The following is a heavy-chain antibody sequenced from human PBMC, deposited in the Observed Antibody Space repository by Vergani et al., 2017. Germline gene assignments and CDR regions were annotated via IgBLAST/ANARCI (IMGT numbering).Heavy chain of an antibody. Sequence: QVQLQESGPGLVKLSETLSLTCTVSGGSISSYYWSWIRQPPGKGLEWIGYIYYSGSTNYNPSLKSRVTISVDTSKNQCSLKLSSVTAADTAVYYCARGDIVVVPAAMGGAPDAFDIWGQGTMVTVSS. D-gene: IGHD2-2*01. V-gene: IGHV4-59*01. CDR3: ARGDIVVVPAAMGGAPDAFDI. CDR1: GGSISSYY. CDR2: IYYSGST. J-gene: IGHJ3*02.